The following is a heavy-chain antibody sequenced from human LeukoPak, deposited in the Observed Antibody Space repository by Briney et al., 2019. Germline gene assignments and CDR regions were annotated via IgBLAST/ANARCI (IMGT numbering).Heavy chain of an antibody. J-gene: IGHJ3*02. D-gene: IGHD6-13*01. CDR2: ISTRGSS. CDR1: GGSISSGPYY. CDR3: ARDLLRGESGSWFEAFDI. Sequence: PSETLSLTCTVSGGSISSGPYYWHWFRQPAGKGLEWLGRISTRGSSNYNPSLKSRLTLSIDMSNNQFSLSLNSVTAADTATYYCARDLLRGESGSWFEAFDIWGQGTMVTASS. V-gene: IGHV4-61*02.